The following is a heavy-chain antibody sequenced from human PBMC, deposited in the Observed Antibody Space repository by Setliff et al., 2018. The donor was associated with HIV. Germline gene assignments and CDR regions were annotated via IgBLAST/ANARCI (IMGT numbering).Heavy chain of an antibody. Sequence: TLSLTCTVSGGSISSHYWSWIRQAPGKGLEWIGTMYFRGNARNSPSLKSRVTISVDTSKNQLSLNLTSVTAADTAVYYCARVGDSRSTYGMDVWGQGTTVTVSS. D-gene: IGHD6-13*01. V-gene: IGHV4-59*11. CDR1: GGSISSHY. CDR2: MYFRGNA. J-gene: IGHJ6*02. CDR3: ARVGDSRSTYGMDV.